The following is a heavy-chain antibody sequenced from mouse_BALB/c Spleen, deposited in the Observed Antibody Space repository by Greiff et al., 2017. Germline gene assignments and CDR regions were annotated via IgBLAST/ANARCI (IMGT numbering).Heavy chain of an antibody. CDR2: ISSGGST. J-gene: IGHJ3*01. Sequence: DVKLQESGGGLVKPGGSLKLSCAASGFTFSSYAMSWVRQTPEKRLEWVASISSGGSTYYPDSVKGRFTISRDNARNILYLQMSSLRSEDTAMYYCARGWGYDGGFAYWGQGTLVTVSA. V-gene: IGHV5-6-5*01. CDR1: GFTFSSYA. CDR3: ARGWGYDGGFAY. D-gene: IGHD2-2*01.